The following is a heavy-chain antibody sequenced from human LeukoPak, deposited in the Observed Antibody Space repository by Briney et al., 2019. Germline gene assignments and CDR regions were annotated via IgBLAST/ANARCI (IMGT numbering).Heavy chain of an antibody. V-gene: IGHV4-39*01. D-gene: IGHD2-2*01. CDR1: GGSISSSYYY. CDR3: ATAKYCSSTSCNAFDWFDP. Sequence: PSETLSLTCTVSGGSISSSYYYWGWIRQPPGKGLEWIGSIYHPGNTYYNPSLKSRVTISVDTSTNQFSLKVNSVTAADTAVYYCATAKYCSSTSCNAFDWFDPWGQGTLVTVSS. J-gene: IGHJ5*02. CDR2: IYHPGNT.